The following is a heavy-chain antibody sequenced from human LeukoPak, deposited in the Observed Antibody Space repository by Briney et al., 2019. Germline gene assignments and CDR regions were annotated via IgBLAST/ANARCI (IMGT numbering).Heavy chain of an antibody. V-gene: IGHV4-39*01. CDR1: GGSISSSSYY. CDR3: ARRPNCSSTSCSDFDY. D-gene: IGHD2-2*01. J-gene: IGHJ4*02. CDR2: IYYSGST. Sequence: SETLSLTCTVSGGSISSSSYYWGWIRQPPGKGLEWIGSIYYSGSTYYNPSLKSRVTISVDTSKNQFSLKPSSVTAADTAVYYCARRPNCSSTSCSDFDYWGQGTLVTVSS.